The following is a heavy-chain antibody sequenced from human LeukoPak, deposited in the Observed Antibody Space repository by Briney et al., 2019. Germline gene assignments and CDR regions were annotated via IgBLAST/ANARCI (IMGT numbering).Heavy chain of an antibody. D-gene: IGHD2-15*01. Sequence: GGSLRLSCAASGFTFTNYWMHWVRQAPGKGLEWVSAISGSGGSTYYADSVKGRFTISRDNSKNTLYLQMNSLRAEDTAVYYCAKDQVVVVALFDYWGQGTLVTVSS. CDR3: AKDQVVVVALFDY. J-gene: IGHJ4*02. V-gene: IGHV3-23*01. CDR1: GFTFTNYW. CDR2: ISGSGGST.